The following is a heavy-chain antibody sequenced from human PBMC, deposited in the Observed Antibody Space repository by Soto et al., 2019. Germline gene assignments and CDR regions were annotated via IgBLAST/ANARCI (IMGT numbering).Heavy chain of an antibody. CDR3: ARDLGRITAPHYGMDV. CDR2: IIPIFGTA. CDR1: GGTFSSYA. D-gene: IGHD6-6*01. Sequence: QVQLVQSGAEVKKPGSSVKVSCKASGGTFSSYAISWVRQAPGQGLEWMGGIIPIFGTANYAQKFQGRVTITADESTSTAYMELSSLRSEDSAVYYCARDLGRITAPHYGMDVWGQGTTVTVSS. V-gene: IGHV1-69*01. J-gene: IGHJ6*02.